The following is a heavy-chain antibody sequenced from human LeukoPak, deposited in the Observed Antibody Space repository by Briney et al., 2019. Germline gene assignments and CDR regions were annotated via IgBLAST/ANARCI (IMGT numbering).Heavy chain of an antibody. J-gene: IGHJ4*02. CDR2: INHSGST. CDR1: GGSFSGYY. CDR3: ARGGGALRNYEGAGKDFDY. D-gene: IGHD3-3*01. V-gene: IGHV4-34*01. Sequence: SETLSLTCAVYGGSFSGYYWSWIRQPPGKGLEWIGEINHSGSTNYNPSLKSRVTISVGTSKNQFSLQLISVTAADTAVAYCARGGGALRNYEGAGKDFDYWGQGTLVTVSS.